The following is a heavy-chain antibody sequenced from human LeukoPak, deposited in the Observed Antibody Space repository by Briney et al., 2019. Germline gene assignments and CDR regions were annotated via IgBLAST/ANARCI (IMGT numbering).Heavy chain of an antibody. CDR1: GGSISSGSSY. J-gene: IGHJ5*02. CDR2: IYTSGNT. D-gene: IGHD2/OR15-2a*01. V-gene: IGHV4-61*02. CDR3: TRGDNT. Sequence: SQPLSLTCTVSGGSISSGSSYCSWIRQPAGKGLEWIGRIYTSGNTNYKPSLQSRVTISVDTAKNQFSLKLSSVTAADTAVYYCTRGDNTWGQGTLVTVSS.